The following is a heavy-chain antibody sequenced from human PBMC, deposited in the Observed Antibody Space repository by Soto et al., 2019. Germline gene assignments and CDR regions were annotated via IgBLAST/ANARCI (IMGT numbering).Heavy chain of an antibody. D-gene: IGHD5-18*01. CDR2: ISYDGSNK. CDR3: AKSAPTQQRYSYGNFDY. Sequence: GGSLRLSCAASGFTFSSYGMHWVRQAPGKGLEWVAVISYDGSNKYYADSVKGRFTISRDNSKNTLYLQMNSLRAEDTAVYYCAKSAPTQQRYSYGNFDYWGQGTLVTVSS. CDR1: GFTFSSYG. V-gene: IGHV3-30*18. J-gene: IGHJ4*02.